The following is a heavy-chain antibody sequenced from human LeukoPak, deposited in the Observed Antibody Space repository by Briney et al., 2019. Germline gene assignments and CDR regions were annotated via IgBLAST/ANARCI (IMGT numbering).Heavy chain of an antibody. D-gene: IGHD3-10*01. Sequence: SVKVSCKASGGTFSSYAISWVRQAPGQGLEWMGRIIPILGIANYAQKFQGRVTITADKSTSTAYMELSSLRSEDTAVYYCAKHYGSGSYSAVDHWGQGTLVTVSS. CDR2: IIPILGIA. V-gene: IGHV1-69*04. CDR1: GGTFSSYA. J-gene: IGHJ4*02. CDR3: AKHYGSGSYSAVDH.